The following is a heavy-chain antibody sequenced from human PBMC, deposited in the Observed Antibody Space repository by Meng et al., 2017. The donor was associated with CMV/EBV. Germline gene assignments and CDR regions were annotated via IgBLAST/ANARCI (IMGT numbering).Heavy chain of an antibody. CDR1: GFTFNTYD. D-gene: IGHD3-16*02. V-gene: IGHV3-21*01. J-gene: IGHJ4*01. Sequence: GESLKISCAASGFTFNTYDMNWVRQAPGKGLEWVSSLDSVYVFVYYADSVKGRFTISRDTAKNSLYLQMNSLRAEDTAVYYCARAGYPYPFDYWGHGTLVTVSS. CDR2: LDSVYVFV. CDR3: ARAGYPYPFDY.